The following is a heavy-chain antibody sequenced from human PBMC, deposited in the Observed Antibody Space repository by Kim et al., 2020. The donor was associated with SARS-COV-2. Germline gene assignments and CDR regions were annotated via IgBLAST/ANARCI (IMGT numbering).Heavy chain of an antibody. V-gene: IGHV3-11*06. D-gene: IGHD2-8*01. J-gene: IGHJ3*02. CDR2: ISSSSSYT. Sequence: GGSLRLSCAASGFTFSDYYMSWIRRAPGKGLEWVSYISSSSSYTNYADSVKGRFTISRDNAKNSLYLQMNSLRAEDTAVYYCARDGGLMVYANDAFDIWGQGTMVTVSS. CDR3: ARDGGLMVYANDAFDI. CDR1: GFTFSDYY.